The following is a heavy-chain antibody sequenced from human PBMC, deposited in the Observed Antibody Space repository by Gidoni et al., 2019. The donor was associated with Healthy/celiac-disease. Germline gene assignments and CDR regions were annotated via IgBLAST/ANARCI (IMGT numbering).Heavy chain of an antibody. D-gene: IGHD7-27*01. CDR3: AKVRRTGDWYFDL. CDR1: GFAFSSYA. V-gene: IGHV3-23*01. CDR2: ISGSGGST. J-gene: IGHJ2*01. Sequence: EVPLLESGGGLVQPGVSLRLSCAGSGFAFSSYALSWVRQAPGRGLEWVSAISGSGGSTYYADAVRGRFTISRDNSKNTLYLQMNSLRAEDTAVYYCAKVRRTGDWYFDLWGRGTLVTVSS.